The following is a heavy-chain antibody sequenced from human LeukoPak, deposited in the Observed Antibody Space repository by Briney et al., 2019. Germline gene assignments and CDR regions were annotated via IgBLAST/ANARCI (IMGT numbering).Heavy chain of an antibody. V-gene: IGHV1-18*01. CDR3: ARDSRYFDWLYIWYFDL. D-gene: IGHD3-9*01. CDR1: GYTFTSYG. J-gene: IGHJ2*01. CDR2: ISAYNGNT. Sequence: ASVKVSCTASGYTFTSYGVSWVRQAPGQGLEWMGWISAYNGNTNYAQKLQGRVTMTTDTSTSTAYMELRSLRSDDTAVHYCARDSRYFDWLYIWYFDLWGRGTLVTVSS.